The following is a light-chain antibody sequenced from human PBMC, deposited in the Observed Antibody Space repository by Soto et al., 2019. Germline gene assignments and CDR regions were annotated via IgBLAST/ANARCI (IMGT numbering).Light chain of an antibody. CDR1: QGISSY. J-gene: IGKJ5*01. CDR3: QQLKSYPIT. Sequence: IQLTQSPSSLSASVGDRVTITCRASQGISSYLAWYQQKPGKAPKLLIYDASTLQTGVPSRFSGSGSGTEFTLTISSLQPEDFAAYYCQQLKSYPITFGQGTRLEIK. CDR2: DAS. V-gene: IGKV1-9*01.